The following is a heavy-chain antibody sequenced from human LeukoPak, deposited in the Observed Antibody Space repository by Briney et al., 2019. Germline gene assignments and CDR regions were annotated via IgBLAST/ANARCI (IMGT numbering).Heavy chain of an antibody. V-gene: IGHV3-74*01. J-gene: IGHJ4*02. CDR1: GFTFSSYA. CDR3: ATLRLSYCAGDCLGY. D-gene: IGHD2-21*01. Sequence: GGSLRLSCAASGFTFSSYAMSWVRQAPGKGLVWVSRINSHGTYTSYADSVKGRFTISRDNAKNTLYLQMNSLGADDAAVYYCATLRLSYCAGDCLGYWGQGTLVTVSS. CDR2: INSHGTYT.